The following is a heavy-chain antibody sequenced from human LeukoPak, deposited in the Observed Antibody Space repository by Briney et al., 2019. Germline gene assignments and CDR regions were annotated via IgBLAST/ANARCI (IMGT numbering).Heavy chain of an antibody. Sequence: PGGSLRLSCATSGFTFSTSDMNWVRQTPGKGLEWVAVISYDGSNKYYADSVKGRFTISRDNSKNTLYLQMNSLRAEDTAVYYCARVDSSSWYLGYWGQGTLVTVSS. V-gene: IGHV3-30*03. CDR3: ARVDSSSWYLGY. CDR1: GFTFSTSD. J-gene: IGHJ4*02. D-gene: IGHD6-13*01. CDR2: ISYDGSNK.